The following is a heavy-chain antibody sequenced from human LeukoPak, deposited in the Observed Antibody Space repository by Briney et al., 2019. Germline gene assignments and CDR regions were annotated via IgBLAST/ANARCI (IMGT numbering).Heavy chain of an antibody. CDR2: IYSGGGT. V-gene: IGHV4-39*01. Sequence: SETLSLTCSVSGGSIGRSSYYWGWTRQPPGKGLEWIGSIYSGGGTYYNPSLKSRVTISVDTSRNQFSLKLGSVTAADTAVYYCARHGSIATGDFTYWGQGTLVTVSS. D-gene: IGHD6-13*01. CDR1: GGSIGRSSYY. J-gene: IGHJ4*02. CDR3: ARHGSIATGDFTY.